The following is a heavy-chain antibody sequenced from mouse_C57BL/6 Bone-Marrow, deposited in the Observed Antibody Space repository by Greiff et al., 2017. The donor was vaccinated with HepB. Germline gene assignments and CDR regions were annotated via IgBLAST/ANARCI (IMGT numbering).Heavy chain of an antibody. J-gene: IGHJ2*01. CDR1: GFTFSNYW. D-gene: IGHD4-1*01. CDR2: VRLKSDNYAT. V-gene: IGHV6-3*01. CDR3: TDPGTVFDC. Sequence: EVKLVESGGGLVQPGGSMKVSCVASGFTFSNYWMNWVRQSPEKGLEWVAQVRLKSDNYATFYAESVKGRFTISRDDSKSSVYLQMNNLRAEDTGVYYSTDPGTVFDCWGQGTILTVSS.